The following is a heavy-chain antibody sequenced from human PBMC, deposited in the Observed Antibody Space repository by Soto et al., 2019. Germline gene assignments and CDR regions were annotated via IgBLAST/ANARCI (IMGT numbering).Heavy chain of an antibody. D-gene: IGHD2-2*01. CDR3: ARDCSSTSCRERYGMDV. CDR2: IYYSGST. CDR1: GGSILNGGHY. J-gene: IGHJ6*02. V-gene: IGHV4-31*03. Sequence: PSETLSLTCTVSGGSILNGGHYWSWIRQHPGKGLEWIGYIYYSGSTYYNPSLKSRVTISVDTSKNQFSLKLSSVTAADTAVYYCARDCSSTSCRERYGMDVWGQGTTVTVSS.